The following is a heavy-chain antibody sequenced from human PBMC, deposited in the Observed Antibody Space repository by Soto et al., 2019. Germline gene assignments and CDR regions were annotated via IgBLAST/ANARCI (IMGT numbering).Heavy chain of an antibody. D-gene: IGHD2-2*02. V-gene: IGHV4-30-4*01. Sequence: SETLSLTCTVSGGSISSGDYYWSWIRQPPGKGLEWIGYIYYSGSTYYNPSLKSRVTISVGTSKNQFSLKLSSVTAADTAVYYCARYTLGYCSSTSCYSPFDYWGQGTLVTVSS. CDR1: GGSISSGDYY. J-gene: IGHJ4*02. CDR3: ARYTLGYCSSTSCYSPFDY. CDR2: IYYSGST.